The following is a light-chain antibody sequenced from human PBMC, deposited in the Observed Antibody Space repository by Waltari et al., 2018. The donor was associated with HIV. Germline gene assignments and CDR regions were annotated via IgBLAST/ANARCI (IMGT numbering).Light chain of an antibody. V-gene: IGLV2-23*02. J-gene: IGLJ2*01. Sequence: QSALTQPASVSGSPGQSITISCTGTSSDVGSYNLVSWYQHHPGKAPKLIIYDVSKRPPGVSNRSSGSKSGNTASPIISGLQAEDEADYYCCSYSGSSTLVFGGVTKLTVL. CDR1: SSDVGSYNL. CDR2: DVS. CDR3: CSYSGSSTLV.